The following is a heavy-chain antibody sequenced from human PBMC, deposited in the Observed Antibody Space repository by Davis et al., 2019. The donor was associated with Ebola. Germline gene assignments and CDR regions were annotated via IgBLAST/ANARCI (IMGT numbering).Heavy chain of an antibody. V-gene: IGHV3-23*01. CDR2: ISASGSST. J-gene: IGHJ5*02. D-gene: IGHD6-6*01. CDR1: GFTFSSYA. Sequence: GGSLRLSCAASGFTFSSYAMSWVRQAPGQGLEWVSSISASGSSTYYADSVKGRFTISRDNSKNTLYLQMNSLRVEDTALYYCAKGGGTSSSDFRRTWGQGTLVTVSS. CDR3: AKGGGTSSSDFRRT.